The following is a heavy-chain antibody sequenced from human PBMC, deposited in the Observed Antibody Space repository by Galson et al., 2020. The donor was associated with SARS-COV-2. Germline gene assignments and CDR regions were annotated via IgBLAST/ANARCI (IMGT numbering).Heavy chain of an antibody. CDR1: GFTFSNHG. V-gene: IGHV3-30*02. J-gene: IGHJ4*02. CDR2: IWQAGSNT. CDR3: AREATGAGYYADY. Sequence: GESLKISCAASGFTFSNHGMHWVRQAPGKGLEWVAIIWQAGSNTYYADSVKGRFTISRDNSKNTLYLQMDSLRAEDTAVYYCAREATGAGYYADYWGQGTLVTVSS. D-gene: IGHD2-15*01.